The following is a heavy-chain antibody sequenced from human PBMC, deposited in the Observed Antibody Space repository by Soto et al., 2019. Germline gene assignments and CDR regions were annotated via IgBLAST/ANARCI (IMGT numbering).Heavy chain of an antibody. CDR2: IYYSGST. CDR1: GGSISSYY. Sequence: QVQLQESGPGLVKPSETLSLTCTVSGGSISSYYWSWIRQPPGKGLEWIGYIYYSGSTNYNPSLKSRVTISVDTSKNQFSLKRSSVTAADTAVYYCARDQEGGSGSYGYYFDYWGQGTLVTVSS. V-gene: IGHV4-59*01. J-gene: IGHJ4*02. D-gene: IGHD1-26*01. CDR3: ARDQEGGSGSYGYYFDY.